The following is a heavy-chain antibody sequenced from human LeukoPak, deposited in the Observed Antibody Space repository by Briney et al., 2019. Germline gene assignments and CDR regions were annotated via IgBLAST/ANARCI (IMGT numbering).Heavy chain of an antibody. CDR2: IYSDGTT. CDR1: GFSVSSIY. J-gene: IGHJ4*02. Sequence: GGSLRLSCAASGFSVSSIYMNWVRQAPGKGLEWVSVIYSDGTTYYADSVKGRFTISRDDSKNTLYLHMNSLRAEDTAVYYCARAPNWRFDHWDQGTLVTVSS. V-gene: IGHV3-53*01. CDR3: ARAPNWRFDH. D-gene: IGHD1-1*01.